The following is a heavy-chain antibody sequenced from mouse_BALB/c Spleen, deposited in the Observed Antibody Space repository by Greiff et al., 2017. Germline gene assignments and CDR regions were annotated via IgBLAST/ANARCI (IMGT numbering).Heavy chain of an antibody. J-gene: IGHJ3*01. V-gene: IGHV1-80*01. CDR1: GYAFSSYW. Sequence: VQVVESGAELVRPGSSVKISCKASGYAFSSYWMNWVKQRPGQGLEWIGQIYPGDGDTNYNGKFKGKATLTADKSSSTAYMQLSSLTSEDSAVYFCARNRELDWFAYWGQGTLVTVSA. CDR3: ARNRELDWFAY. CDR2: IYPGDGDT.